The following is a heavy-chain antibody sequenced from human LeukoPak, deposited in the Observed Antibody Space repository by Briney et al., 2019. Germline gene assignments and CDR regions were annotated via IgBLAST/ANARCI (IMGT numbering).Heavy chain of an antibody. CDR3: ATGYAMLMVVPSHLHP. CDR2: ISHDSNTK. J-gene: IGHJ4*02. CDR1: GDLFSNYA. V-gene: IGHV3-30*16. D-gene: IGHD2-15*01. Sequence: GESLRISCTSSGDLFSNYAFHWVRQAPGKGLQWVALISHDSNTKYYGDSVRGRFSISRGNSKKTLYLQMTNLRNEDTAVYYCATGYAMLMVVPSHLHPRGQGPLVSVSS.